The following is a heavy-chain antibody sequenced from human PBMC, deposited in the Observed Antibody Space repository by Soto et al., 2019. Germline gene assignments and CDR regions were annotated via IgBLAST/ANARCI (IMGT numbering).Heavy chain of an antibody. CDR2: IYYSGST. J-gene: IGHJ6*02. CDR1: GGSISSGDYY. Sequence: PSETLSLTCTVSGGSISSGDYYWSWIRQPPGKGLEWIGYIYYSGSTYYNPSLKSRVTISVDTSKNQFSLKLSSVTAADTAVYYCARDPMDIVVVPALNYGMDVWSQGTTVTVSS. D-gene: IGHD2-2*03. CDR3: ARDPMDIVVVPALNYGMDV. V-gene: IGHV4-30-4*01.